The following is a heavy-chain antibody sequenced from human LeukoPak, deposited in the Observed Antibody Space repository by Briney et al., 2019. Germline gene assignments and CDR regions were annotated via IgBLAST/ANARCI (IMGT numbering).Heavy chain of an antibody. V-gene: IGHV4-34*01. CDR1: GGSFSGYY. Sequence: SETLSLTCAVYGGSFSGYYWSWIRQPPGKGLEWIGEINHSGSTNYNPSLKSRVTISVDTSKNQFSLKLSSVTAADTAVYYCAGGPGVSGSSWYFDYWGQGTLVTVSS. CDR3: AGGPGVSGSSWYFDY. CDR2: INHSGST. J-gene: IGHJ4*02. D-gene: IGHD6-13*01.